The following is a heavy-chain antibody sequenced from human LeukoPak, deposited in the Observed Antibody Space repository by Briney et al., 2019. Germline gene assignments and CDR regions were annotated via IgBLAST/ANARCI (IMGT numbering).Heavy chain of an antibody. D-gene: IGHD2/OR15-2a*01. CDR2: IYYSGST. CDR1: GGSISSYY. Sequence: PSETLSLTCTVSGGSISSYYWNWIRQPPGKGLEWIGYIYYSGSTNYNPSLKSRVTISVDTSKNQFSLKLSSVTAADTAVYYCVRSISIYYFDYWGQGTLVTVSS. J-gene: IGHJ4*02. V-gene: IGHV4-59*08. CDR3: VRSISIYYFDY.